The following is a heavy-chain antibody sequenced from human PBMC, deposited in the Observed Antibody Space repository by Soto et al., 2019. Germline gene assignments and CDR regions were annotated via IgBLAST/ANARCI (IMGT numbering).Heavy chain of an antibody. CDR1: GYTFTSYG. CDR3: ARKQLWFGMDV. V-gene: IGHV1-18*01. CDR2: ISAYNGNT. J-gene: IGHJ6*02. D-gene: IGHD5-18*01. Sequence: ASVKVSCKASGYTFTSYGISWVRQAPGQGLEWMGWISAYNGNTNYAQKLQGRVTMTTDTSTSTAYMELRSLRPDDTAVYYCARKQLWFGMDVWGQGTTVTVSS.